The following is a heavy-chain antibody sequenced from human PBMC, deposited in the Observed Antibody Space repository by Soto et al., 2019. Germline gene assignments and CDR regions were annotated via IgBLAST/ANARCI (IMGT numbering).Heavy chain of an antibody. CDR3: ARAANYYGSGSYFTLYYYYGMDV. D-gene: IGHD3-10*01. J-gene: IGHJ6*02. V-gene: IGHV1-69*01. CDR2: IIPIFGTA. Sequence: QVQLVQSGAEVKKPGSSVKVSCKASGGTFSSYAISWVRQAPGQGLEWMGGIIPIFGTANYAQKFQGRVTITADESTSTAYMELSSLRSEDTAVYYCARAANYYGSGSYFTLYYYYGMDVWGQGTTVTVSS. CDR1: GGTFSSYA.